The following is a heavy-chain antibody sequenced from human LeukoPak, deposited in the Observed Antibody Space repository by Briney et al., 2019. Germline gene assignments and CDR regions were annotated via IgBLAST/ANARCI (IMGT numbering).Heavy chain of an antibody. CDR2: IRYDGSYK. V-gene: IGHV3-30*02. J-gene: IGHJ4*02. Sequence: PGGSLRLSCAASRFTFSSYGMHWVRQAPGKGLEWVAFIRYDGSYKYYADSVKGRFTISGDNSKNTLYLQMNSLRTEDTAVYYCAKDPTDYDSSGYPDYWGQGTLVTVSS. D-gene: IGHD3-22*01. CDR1: RFTFSSYG. CDR3: AKDPTDYDSSGYPDY.